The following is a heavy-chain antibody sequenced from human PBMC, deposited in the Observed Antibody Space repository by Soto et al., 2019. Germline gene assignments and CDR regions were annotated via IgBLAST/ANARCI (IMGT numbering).Heavy chain of an antibody. CDR3: ARDLRYCSRTSCFSYQTILQGYFFDY. Sequence: PGWSLRLSCAASGFTFSHHYMNWIREAPGKGLEWVADISSSGTSFYYADSVKGRFTISRDNAQNSLHLQMDSLRAEDTAVYYCARDLRYCSRTSCFSYQTILQGYFFDYWGPGTLVTVSS. D-gene: IGHD2-2*01. J-gene: IGHJ4*01. V-gene: IGHV3-11*01. CDR2: ISSSGTSF. CDR1: GFTFSHHY.